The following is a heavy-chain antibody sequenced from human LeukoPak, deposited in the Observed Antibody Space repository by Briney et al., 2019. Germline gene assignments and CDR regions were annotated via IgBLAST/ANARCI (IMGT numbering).Heavy chain of an antibody. D-gene: IGHD6-13*01. CDR3: ARDRWYSRNWNDAVDI. CDR1: GYSFTSYG. V-gene: IGHV1-18*01. Sequence: ASVKVSCKTSGYSFTSYGISWVRQAPGQGLEWMGWISAYNGNTNYAQKVQGRVTMTTDTSTSTAYMELRSLRSDDTAVYYCARDRWYSRNWNDAVDIWGQGTMVTVSS. CDR2: ISAYNGNT. J-gene: IGHJ3*02.